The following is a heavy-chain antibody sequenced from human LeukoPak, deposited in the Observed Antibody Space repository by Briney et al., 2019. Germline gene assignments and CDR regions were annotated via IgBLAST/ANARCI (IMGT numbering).Heavy chain of an antibody. Sequence: ASVKVSCKASGYTFTSYDINWVRQATGQGLEWMGWMNPNSGNTGYAQKFQGRVTMTRNTSISKAYMELSSLRSEDTAVYYCARGGGCSSTSCYYYMDVWGKGTTVTISS. CDR1: GYTFTSYD. J-gene: IGHJ6*03. V-gene: IGHV1-8*01. CDR2: MNPNSGNT. CDR3: ARGGGCSSTSCYYYMDV. D-gene: IGHD2-2*01.